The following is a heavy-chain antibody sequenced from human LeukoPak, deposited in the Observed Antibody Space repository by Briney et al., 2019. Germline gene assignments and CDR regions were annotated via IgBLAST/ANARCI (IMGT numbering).Heavy chain of an antibody. J-gene: IGHJ6*03. CDR2: IIPIFGTA. Sequence: SVKVSCKASGGTFSSYAISWVRQAPGQGLEWMGGIIPIFGTANYAQKLQGRVTITADESTSTAYMDLSSLRSEDTAVYYCATLGYCSGGSCYDYYYYYYMDVWGKGTTVTVSS. D-gene: IGHD2-15*01. CDR1: GGTFSSYA. CDR3: ATLGYCSGGSCYDYYYYYYMDV. V-gene: IGHV1-69*13.